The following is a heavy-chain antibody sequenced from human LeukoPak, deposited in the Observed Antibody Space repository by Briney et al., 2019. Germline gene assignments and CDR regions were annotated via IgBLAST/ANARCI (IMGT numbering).Heavy chain of an antibody. CDR1: GFTFSTYA. Sequence: GGSLRLSCEASGFTFSTYAMSWVRQAPGKGLEWVSAISGSGGSTYYADSVKGRFTISRDNSKNTLYLQMNSLRAEDTALYYCAKDPSSSWYNPAFDYWGQGTLVTVSS. D-gene: IGHD6-13*01. V-gene: IGHV3-23*01. CDR3: AKDPSSSWYNPAFDY. J-gene: IGHJ4*02. CDR2: ISGSGGST.